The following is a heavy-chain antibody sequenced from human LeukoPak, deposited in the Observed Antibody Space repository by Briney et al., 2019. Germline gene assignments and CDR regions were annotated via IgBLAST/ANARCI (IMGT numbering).Heavy chain of an antibody. J-gene: IGHJ3*02. CDR2: MNPNRGNT. V-gene: IGHV1-8*03. CDR3: ARGLVPRYLRYFDWLLYDAFDI. D-gene: IGHD3-9*01. Sequence: ASVTVSCKASGYTFTSYDINWVRQAPGQGLEWMGWMNPNRGNTGYAQKFQGRVTITRNTSISTAYMELSSVRSEDTAVYYCARGLVPRYLRYFDWLLYDAFDIWGQGTMITVSS. CDR1: GYTFTSYD.